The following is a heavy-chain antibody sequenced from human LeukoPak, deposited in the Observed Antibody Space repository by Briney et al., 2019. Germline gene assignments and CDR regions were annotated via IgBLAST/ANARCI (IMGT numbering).Heavy chain of an antibody. CDR3: ARGVGATTQFDN. CDR1: GGSISSFY. CDR2: IYYSGSA. D-gene: IGHD1-26*01. Sequence: SETLSLTCSVSGGSISSFYWTWIRQPPGKGLEWIGSIYYSGSAYYNPSLKSRVTISVDTSKSQFSLRLSSVTAADTAVYFCARGVGATTQFDNWGQGTLVTVSS. J-gene: IGHJ4*02. V-gene: IGHV4-59*08.